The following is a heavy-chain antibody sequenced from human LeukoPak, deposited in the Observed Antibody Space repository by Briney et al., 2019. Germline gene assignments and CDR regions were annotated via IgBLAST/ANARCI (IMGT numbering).Heavy chain of an antibody. CDR3: AKLESPYNYYGMDV. CDR2: ISGNGGST. Sequence: GGSLRLSCAAARFTFSSNAMSWVRQPPGKGLEWVSGISGNGGSTHYADSVKGRFTISRDKSKNTLYLQMNSLRVEDTAVYYCAKLESPYNYYGMDVWGQGTTVTVS. CDR1: RFTFSSNA. J-gene: IGHJ6*02. V-gene: IGHV3-23*01. D-gene: IGHD3-3*01.